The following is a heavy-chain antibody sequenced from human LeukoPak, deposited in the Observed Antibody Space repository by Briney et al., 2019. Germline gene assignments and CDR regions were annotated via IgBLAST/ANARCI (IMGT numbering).Heavy chain of an antibody. V-gene: IGHV3-9*01. CDR3: AKEDRRGRHFDY. CDR2: INWNSGNI. Sequence: PGRPLRLSCAASGFTFDDYAMHWVRQAPGKGLGWVSSINWNSGNIGYADSVKGRFTNSRDNAKNSLYLQMNSLRAEDTALYYCAKEDRRGRHFDYWGQGTLVTVSS. D-gene: IGHD3-16*01. J-gene: IGHJ4*02. CDR1: GFTFDDYA.